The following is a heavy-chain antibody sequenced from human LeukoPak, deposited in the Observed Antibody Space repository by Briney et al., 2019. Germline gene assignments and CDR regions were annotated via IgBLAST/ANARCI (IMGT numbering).Heavy chain of an antibody. CDR2: IYYSGST. V-gene: IGHV4-39*01. J-gene: IGHJ3*02. CDR3: ATPLSGSSSWHGDAFDI. Sequence: PSETLSLTCTVSGGSISSSTYYWGWIRQPPGKGLEGIGSIYYSGSTYYNASLKSRVTISADTSKNQFSLKLCSVTAADTAVYYCATPLSGSSSWHGDAFDIWGQGTMVTVSS. CDR1: GGSISSSTYY. D-gene: IGHD6-13*01.